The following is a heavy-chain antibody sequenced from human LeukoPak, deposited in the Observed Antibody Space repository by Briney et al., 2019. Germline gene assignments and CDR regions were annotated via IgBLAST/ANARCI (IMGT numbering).Heavy chain of an antibody. V-gene: IGHV3-33*01. CDR2: IWYDGSNK. CDR3: ARAGASTVTTYWYYYGMDV. J-gene: IGHJ6*02. D-gene: IGHD4-17*01. CDR1: GFTFSSYG. Sequence: GGSLRLSCAASGFTFSSYGMHWVRQAPGKGLEWVAVIWYDGSNKYYADSVKGRFTISRDNSKNTLYLQMNSLRAEDTAVYYCARAGASTVTTYWYYYGMDVWGQGTTVTVSS.